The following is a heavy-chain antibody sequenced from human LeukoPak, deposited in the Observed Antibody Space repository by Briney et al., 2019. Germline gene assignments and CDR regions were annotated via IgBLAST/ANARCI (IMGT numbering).Heavy chain of an antibody. Sequence: PSETLSLTCTVSGGSISSYYWSWIRQPPGKGLEWIGEINHSGSTNYNPSLKSRVTISVDTSKNQFSLKLSSVTAADTAVYYCARGVNKQWLVRGNWFDPWRQGTLVTVSS. V-gene: IGHV4-34*01. CDR1: GGSISSYY. CDR2: INHSGST. D-gene: IGHD6-19*01. J-gene: IGHJ5*02. CDR3: ARGVNKQWLVRGNWFDP.